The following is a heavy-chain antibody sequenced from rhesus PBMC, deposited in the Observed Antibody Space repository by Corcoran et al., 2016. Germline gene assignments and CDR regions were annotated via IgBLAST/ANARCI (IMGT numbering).Heavy chain of an antibody. Sequence: QVQLLQSGPGLVKPSETLSLTCTVSGASISGNWWTWIRQSPGKGLEWIGEINGNRRSNNYNPSLKSRVSLSKDASKNQLSRNLNSVTVADTAMYYCARGSLNAGVIITQWGQGVLVTVSS. D-gene: IGHD3-22*01. J-gene: IGHJ4*01. CDR1: GASISGNW. CDR2: INGNRRSN. CDR3: ARGSLNAGVIITQ. V-gene: IGHV4-80*01.